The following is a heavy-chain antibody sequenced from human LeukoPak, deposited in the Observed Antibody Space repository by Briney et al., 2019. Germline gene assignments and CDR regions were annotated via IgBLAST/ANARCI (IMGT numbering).Heavy chain of an antibody. D-gene: IGHD2-8*01. J-gene: IGHJ4*02. V-gene: IGHV3-15*01. CDR1: GFTFSNAW. CDR3: TTSACTNGVCYTSVDY. CDR2: IKSKTDGGTT. Sequence: GGSLRLSCAASGFTFSNAWMSWVRQAPGKGLEWVGRIKSKTDGGTTDYAAPVKGRFTIPRDDSKNTLYLQMNSLKTEDTAVYYCTTSACTNGVCYTSVDYWGQGTLVTVSS.